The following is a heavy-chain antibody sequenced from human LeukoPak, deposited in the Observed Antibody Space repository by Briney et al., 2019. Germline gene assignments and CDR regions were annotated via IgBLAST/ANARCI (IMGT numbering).Heavy chain of an antibody. CDR2: IYPGDSDT. CDR3: LRRRVDFSPLRQYYYYGMDV. V-gene: IGHV5-51*01. J-gene: IGHJ6*02. CDR1: GYSFTSYW. D-gene: IGHD3-3*01. Sequence: GESLKISCQGSGYSFTSYWIGWVRQMPGKGLEWMGIIYPGDSDTRYSPSFQGQVTISADKSISTAYLQWSSLTASDRAHDHFLRRRVDFSPLRQYYYYGMDVWGQGTTVTVSS.